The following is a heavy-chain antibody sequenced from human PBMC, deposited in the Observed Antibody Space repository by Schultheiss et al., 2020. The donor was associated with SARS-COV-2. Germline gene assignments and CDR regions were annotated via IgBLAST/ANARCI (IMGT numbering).Heavy chain of an antibody. CDR1: GYSISSGYY. V-gene: IGHV4-61*01. CDR2: IYYSGST. D-gene: IGHD1-26*01. Sequence: SETLSLTCAVSGYSISSGYYWGWIRQPPGKGLEWIGYIYYSGSTNYNPSLKSRVTISVDTSKNQFSLKLSSVTAADTAVYYCARGIGSEWSGSYQYYFDYWGQGTLVTVSS. CDR3: ARGIGSEWSGSYQYYFDY. J-gene: IGHJ4*02.